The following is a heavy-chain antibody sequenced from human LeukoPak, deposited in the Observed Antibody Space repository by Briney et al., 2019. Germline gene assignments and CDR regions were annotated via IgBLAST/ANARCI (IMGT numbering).Heavy chain of an antibody. J-gene: IGHJ6*02. CDR1: GGSISSSSYY. Sequence: PSETLSLTCTVSGGSISSSSYYWGWIRQPPGKGLEWIGEINHSGSTNYNPSLKSRVTISVDTSKNQFSLKLSSVTAADTAVYYCARGYGYFGYYYYGMDVWGQGTTVTVSS. CDR2: INHSGST. D-gene: IGHD4-17*01. V-gene: IGHV4-39*07. CDR3: ARGYGYFGYYYYGMDV.